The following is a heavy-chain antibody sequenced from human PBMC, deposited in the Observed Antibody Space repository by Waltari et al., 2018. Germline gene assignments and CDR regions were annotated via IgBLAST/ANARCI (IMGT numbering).Heavy chain of an antibody. CDR3: AREEYSTSSGAFDI. J-gene: IGHJ3*02. CDR1: GFTFSSYE. D-gene: IGHD6-6*01. V-gene: IGHV3-48*03. Sequence: EVQLVESGGGLVQPGGSLRLSCAASGFTFSSYEMNWVRQAPGKGQEWISYIRSSGNIIYYADSVKGRFTISRDNAKNSLYLQMNSLRAEDSAVYFCAREEYSTSSGAFDIWGQGTMVTVSS. CDR2: IRSSGNII.